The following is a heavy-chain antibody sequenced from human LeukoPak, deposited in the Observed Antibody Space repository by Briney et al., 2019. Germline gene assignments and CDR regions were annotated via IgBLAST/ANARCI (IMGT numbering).Heavy chain of an antibody. CDR2: IYYSGST. J-gene: IGHJ3*02. Sequence: PSRTLSLTCTVSGGSISSGGYYWSWIRQHPGKGLEWIGYIYYSGSTYYNPSLKSRVTISVDTSKNQFSLKLSSVTAADTAVYYCARGGDDAFDIWGQGTMVTVSS. CDR3: ARGGDDAFDI. V-gene: IGHV4-31*03. CDR1: GGSISSGGYY.